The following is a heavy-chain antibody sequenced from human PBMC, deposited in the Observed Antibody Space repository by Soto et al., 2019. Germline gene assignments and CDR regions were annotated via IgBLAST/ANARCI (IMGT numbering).Heavy chain of an antibody. V-gene: IGHV1-2*04. CDR2: INPNSGGT. J-gene: IGHJ6*02. D-gene: IGHD3-3*01. CDR1: GYAFTSYG. Sequence: EASVKVSCKASGYAFTSYGISWVRQAPGQGLEWMGWINPNSGGTNYAQKFQGWVTMTRDTSISTAYMELSRLRSDDTAVYYCARDLTPSGDYDFWSGYWHYYGMDVWGQGTTVTVSS. CDR3: ARDLTPSGDYDFWSGYWHYYGMDV.